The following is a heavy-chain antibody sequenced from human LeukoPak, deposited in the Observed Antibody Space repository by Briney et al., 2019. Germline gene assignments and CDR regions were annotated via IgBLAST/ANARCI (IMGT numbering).Heavy chain of an antibody. V-gene: IGHV4-59*01. CDR2: IYYSGST. J-gene: IGHJ5*02. CDR1: GGSISGYY. D-gene: IGHD1-26*01. CDR3: ARDPGGSYFSWFDP. Sequence: SETLSLTCTVSGGSISGYYWSWIRQPPGKGLEWIGYIYYSGSTNYNPSLKSRVTISVDTSKNQFSLKLSSVTAADTAVYYCARDPGGSYFSWFDPWGQGTLVTVSS.